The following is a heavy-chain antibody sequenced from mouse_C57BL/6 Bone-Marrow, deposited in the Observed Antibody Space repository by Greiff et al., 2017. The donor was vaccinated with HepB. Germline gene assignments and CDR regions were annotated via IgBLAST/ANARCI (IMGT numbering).Heavy chain of an antibody. J-gene: IGHJ4*01. CDR3: AKSLLPMDY. D-gene: IGHD1-1*01. Sequence: EVQLQQSGPELVKPGASVKISCKASGYTFTDYYMNWVKQSHGKSLEWIGDINPNNGGTSYNQKFKGKATLTVDKSSSTAYMELRSLTSEDSAVYYCAKSLLPMDYWGQGTSGTVSS. V-gene: IGHV1-26*01. CDR1: GYTFTDYY. CDR2: INPNNGGT.